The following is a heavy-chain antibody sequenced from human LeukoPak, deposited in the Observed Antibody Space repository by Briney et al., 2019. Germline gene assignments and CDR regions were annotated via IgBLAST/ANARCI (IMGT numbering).Heavy chain of an antibody. CDR3: VRGPCSGGSCYSTSNWFDP. D-gene: IGHD2-15*01. Sequence: VASVKVSCKASGYTFTSYDINWVRQATGQGLEWMGWMNPNSGNTGYAQKFQGRVTMTRNTSISTAYMELSSLRPEDTAVYYCVRGPCSGGSCYSTSNWFDPWGQGTLVTVSS. J-gene: IGHJ5*02. V-gene: IGHV1-8*01. CDR1: GYTFTSYD. CDR2: MNPNSGNT.